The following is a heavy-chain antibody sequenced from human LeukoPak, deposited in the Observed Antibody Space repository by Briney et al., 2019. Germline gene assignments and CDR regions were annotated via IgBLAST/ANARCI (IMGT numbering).Heavy chain of an antibody. V-gene: IGHV4-4*02. CDR3: ATNYDILTGHYNVYKY. CDR2: IFHSGTT. J-gene: IGHJ4*02. CDR1: GVSISSSNW. Sequence: SGTLSLTCAVSGVSISSSNWWCWVRQPPGKGLEWIGRIFHSGTTDYKTSLKGRVTISVGTSTNQFSLRLNSVTAADTAVYYCATNYDILTGHYNVYKYWGQGTLVTVSS. D-gene: IGHD3-9*01.